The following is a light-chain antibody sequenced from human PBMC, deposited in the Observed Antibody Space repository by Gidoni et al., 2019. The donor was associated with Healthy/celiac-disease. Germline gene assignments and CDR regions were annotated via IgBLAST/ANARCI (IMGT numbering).Light chain of an antibody. Sequence: SSELTQDPAVSVALGQTVRITCQGDSLRSYYASWYQQKPGQAPVLVIYGKNNRPSGIPDRFSGSSSGNTASLTITGAQAEDEADHYCNTRDSSGNHVVFGGGTKLTVL. J-gene: IGLJ2*01. CDR3: NTRDSSGNHVV. V-gene: IGLV3-19*01. CDR2: GKN. CDR1: SLRSYY.